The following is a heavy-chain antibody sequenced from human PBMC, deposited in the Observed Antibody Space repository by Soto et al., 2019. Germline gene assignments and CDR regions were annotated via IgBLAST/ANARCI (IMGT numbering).Heavy chain of an antibody. CDR1: GGTFSSYA. CDR3: ARGYISSTSGYYYYGMDV. CDR2: IIPIFGTA. J-gene: IGHJ6*02. Sequence: ASVKVSCKASGGTFSSYAISWVRQAPGQGLEWMGGIIPIFGTANYAQKFQGRVTITADKSTSTAYMELSSLRSEDTAVYYCARGYISSTSGYYYYGMDVWGQGTTVTVSS. D-gene: IGHD2-2*01. V-gene: IGHV1-69*06.